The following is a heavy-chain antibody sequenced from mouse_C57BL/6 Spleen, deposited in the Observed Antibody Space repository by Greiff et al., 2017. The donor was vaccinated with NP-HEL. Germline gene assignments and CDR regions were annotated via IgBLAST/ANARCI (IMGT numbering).Heavy chain of an antibody. D-gene: IGHD4-1*01. CDR2: ISDGGGST. CDR1: GFTFSSYA. J-gene: IGHJ1*03. CDR3: ARDERTGTGFYWYFDV. Sequence: EVQGVESGGGLVKPGGSLKLSCAASGFTFSSYAMSWVRQTPEKRLEWVATISDGGGSTYYPDNVKGRFTISRDNAKNNLYLQMSHLKSEDTAMYYCARDERTGTGFYWYFDVWGTGTTVTVSS. V-gene: IGHV5-4*01.